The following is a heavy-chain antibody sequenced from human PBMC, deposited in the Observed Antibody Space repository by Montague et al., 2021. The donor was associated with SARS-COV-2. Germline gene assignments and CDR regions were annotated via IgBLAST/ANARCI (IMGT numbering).Heavy chain of an antibody. CDR2: MKSSGST. D-gene: IGHD3-16*01. CDR3: ARDLGDRDGGFDY. J-gene: IGHJ4*02. CDR1: GASINGHH. Sequence: SETLSLTCTVSGASINGHHWSWIRQPPGKGLEWMGYMKSSGSTNSKPSLRSRVTISVDTSKKQVSLTMISVTAADTAVYYCARDLGDRDGGFDYWGQGTLVTVSS. V-gene: IGHV4-59*11.